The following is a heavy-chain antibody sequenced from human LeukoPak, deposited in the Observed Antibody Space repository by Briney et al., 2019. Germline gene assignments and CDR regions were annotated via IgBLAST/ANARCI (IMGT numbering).Heavy chain of an antibody. CDR2: ISSSGSTI. D-gene: IGHD4-17*01. CDR3: ASPLYDDGEYVDAFHI. J-gene: IGHJ3*02. V-gene: IGHV3-48*03. Sequence: GGSLRLSCAASGFTFSSYEMNWVRQAPGKGLEWVSYISSSGSTIYYADSVKGRFTISRDNAKNSLYLQMNSLRAEDTAVYYCASPLYDDGEYVDAFHIWGQGTMVTVSS. CDR1: GFTFSSYE.